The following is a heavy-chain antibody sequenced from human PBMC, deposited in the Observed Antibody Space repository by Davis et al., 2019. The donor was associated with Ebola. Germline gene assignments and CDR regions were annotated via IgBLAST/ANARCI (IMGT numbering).Heavy chain of an antibody. CDR3: ARWDSSGWDFDY. J-gene: IGHJ4*02. V-gene: IGHV4-34*01. CDR1: GGSFSGYY. CDR2: INHSGST. Sequence: PSETLSLTCAVYGGSFSGYYWSWIRQPPGKGLEWIGEINHSGSTNYNPSLKSRVTISVDTSKNQFSLKLSSVTAADTAVYYCARWDSSGWDFDYWGQGTLVTVSS. D-gene: IGHD6-19*01.